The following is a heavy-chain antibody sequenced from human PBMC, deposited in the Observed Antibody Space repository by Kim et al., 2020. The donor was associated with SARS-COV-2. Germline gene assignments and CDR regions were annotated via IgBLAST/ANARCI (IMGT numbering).Heavy chain of an antibody. CDR3: ARGRVLSGSYSYYYYYGMDV. CDR2: ISSSGSTI. CDR1: GFTFSDYY. V-gene: IGHV3-11*01. Sequence: GGSLRLSCAASGFTFSDYYMSWIRQAPGKGLEWVSYISSSGSTIYYADSVKGRFTISRDNAKNSLYLQMNSLRAEDTAVYYCARGRVLSGSYSYYYYYGMDVWGQGTTVTVSS. J-gene: IGHJ6*02. D-gene: IGHD1-26*01.